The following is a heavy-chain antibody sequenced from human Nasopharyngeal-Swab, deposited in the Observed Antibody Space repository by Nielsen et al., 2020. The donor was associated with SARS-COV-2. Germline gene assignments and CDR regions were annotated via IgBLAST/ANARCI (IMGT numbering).Heavy chain of an antibody. CDR1: GGTFSSYA. D-gene: IGHD5-18*01. V-gene: IGHV1-69*06. CDR3: AREGFKETSMATAFDY. J-gene: IGHJ4*02. CDR2: IIPIFGTA. Sequence: SVKVSCKASGGTFSSYAISWVRQAPGQGLEWMGGIIPIFGTANYAQKFQGRVTITADKSTSTAYMELSSLRSEDTAVYYCAREGFKETSMATAFDYWGQGTVVIVSS.